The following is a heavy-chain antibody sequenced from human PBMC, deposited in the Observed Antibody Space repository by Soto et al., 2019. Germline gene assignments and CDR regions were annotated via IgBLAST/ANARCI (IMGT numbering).Heavy chain of an antibody. CDR3: ARPANTVADHFDL. D-gene: IGHD4-17*01. Sequence: PGESLKISCQVSGYTFTIYWIGWVRQMPGKGLEWMGIIYPSDSDTRYSPSFQGQVTISADQSINTAYLQWDSRKASDTAIYYCARPANTVADHFDLWGQGTPVTVSS. CDR2: IYPSDSDT. J-gene: IGHJ4*02. CDR1: GYTFTIYW. V-gene: IGHV5-51*01.